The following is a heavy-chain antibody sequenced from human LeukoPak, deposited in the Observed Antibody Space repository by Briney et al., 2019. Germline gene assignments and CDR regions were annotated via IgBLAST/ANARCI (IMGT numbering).Heavy chain of an antibody. CDR2: IRYDGSNK. J-gene: IGHJ4*02. V-gene: IGHV3-30*02. D-gene: IGHD2-2*01. CDR3: AKDRRYCSSTSCHYFDY. Sequence: GGSLRLSCAASGFTFSSYGTHWVRQAPGKGLEWVAFIRYDGSNKYYADSVKGRFTISRDNSKNTLYLQMNSLRAEDTAVYYCAKDRRYCSSTSCHYFDYWGQGTLVTVSS. CDR1: GFTFSSYG.